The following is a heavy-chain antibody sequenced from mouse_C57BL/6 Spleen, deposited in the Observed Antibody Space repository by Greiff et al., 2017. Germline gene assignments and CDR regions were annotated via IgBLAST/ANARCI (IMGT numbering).Heavy chain of an antibody. D-gene: IGHD4-1*01. CDR3: ARERLTGSFDY. Sequence: QVQLQQPGAELVKPGASVKLSCKASGYTFTSYWMHWVKQRPGQGLEWIGMIHPNSGSTNYNEKFKSKATLTVDKSSSTAYMQLSSLTSGDSAVYYCARERLTGSFDYWGQGTTLTVSS. CDR2: IHPNSGST. V-gene: IGHV1-64*01. J-gene: IGHJ2*01. CDR1: GYTFTSYW.